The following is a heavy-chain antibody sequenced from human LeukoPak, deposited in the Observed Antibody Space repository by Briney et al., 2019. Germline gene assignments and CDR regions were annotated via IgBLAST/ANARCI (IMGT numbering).Heavy chain of an antibody. CDR1: GFTVSSNY. J-gene: IGHJ4*02. CDR3: ARRYDTSGYSTMDY. V-gene: IGHV3-53*01. D-gene: IGHD3-22*01. Sequence: GGSLRLSCAASGFTVSSNYMSWVRQAPGKGLEWVSVIYSGGSTYYADSVKGRFTISRDNSKNTLYLQMNSLRAEDTAVYYCARRYDTSGYSTMDYWGQGTLVTVSS. CDR2: IYSGGST.